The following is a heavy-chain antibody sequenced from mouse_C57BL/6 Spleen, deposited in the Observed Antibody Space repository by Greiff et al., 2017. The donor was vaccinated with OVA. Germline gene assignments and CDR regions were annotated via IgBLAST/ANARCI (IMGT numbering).Heavy chain of an antibody. CDR1: GFTFTDYY. CDR3: ARYMRLGAMDY. CDR2: IRNKANGYTT. J-gene: IGHJ4*01. Sequence: EVKLMESGGGLVQPGGSLSLSCAASGFTFTDYYMSWVRQPPGKALEWLGFIRNKANGYTTESSASVKGRFTISRDNSQSILYLQMNALRAEDSATYYCARYMRLGAMDYWGQGTSVTVSS. V-gene: IGHV7-3*01.